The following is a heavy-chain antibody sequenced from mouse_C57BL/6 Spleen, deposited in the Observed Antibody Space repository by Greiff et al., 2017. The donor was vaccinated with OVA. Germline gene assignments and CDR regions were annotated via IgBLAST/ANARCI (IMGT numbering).Heavy chain of an antibody. CDR3: ARGGYGSSLDY. CDR1: GFTFSSYA. D-gene: IGHD1-1*01. V-gene: IGHV5-4*01. J-gene: IGHJ2*01. CDR2: ISDGGSYT. Sequence: EVQGVESGGGLVKPGGSLKLSCAASGFTFSSYAMSWVRQTPEKRLEWVATISDGGSYTYYPDNVKGRFTISRDNAKNNLYLQMSHLKSEDTAMYYCARGGYGSSLDYWGQGTTLTVSS.